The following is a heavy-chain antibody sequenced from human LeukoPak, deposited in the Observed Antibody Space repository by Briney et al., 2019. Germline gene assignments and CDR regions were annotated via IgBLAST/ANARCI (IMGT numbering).Heavy chain of an antibody. CDR1: EFTFSNYG. D-gene: IGHD3-16*02. CDR2: ISNDGSSR. J-gene: IGHJ4*02. V-gene: IGHV3-30*18. Sequence: SGRSLRLSCEASEFTFSNYGMHWVRQAPGKGLEWLAVISNDGSSRQYRDSVKGRFTISRDNSKNTLYLQMNSLRAEDTAVYYCAKDTLRNRLKPALDYWGQGTLVTVSS. CDR3: AKDTLRNRLKPALDY.